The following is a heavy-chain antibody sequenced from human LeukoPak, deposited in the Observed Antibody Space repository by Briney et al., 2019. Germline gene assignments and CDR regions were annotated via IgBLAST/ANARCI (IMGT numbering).Heavy chain of an antibody. D-gene: IGHD3-10*02. J-gene: IGHJ4*02. V-gene: IGHV4-59*01. CDR2: IYDSGSI. CDR3: ARLRLFPDYFDY. Sequence: SETLSLTCTVSGGSISIYYWSWVRQPPGKGLEWIGYIYDSGSINYNPSLKSRVTISVDTSKNQFSLQLISVTAADTAVYYCARLRLFPDYFDYWGQGTLVTVSS. CDR1: GGSISIYY.